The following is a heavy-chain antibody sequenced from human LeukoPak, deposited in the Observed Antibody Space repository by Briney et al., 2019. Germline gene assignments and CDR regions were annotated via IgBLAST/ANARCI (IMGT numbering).Heavy chain of an antibody. D-gene: IGHD2-8*01. CDR2: IYSGGGT. V-gene: IGHV3-53*01. J-gene: IGHJ5*02. CDR3: ASNGYPSGWFDP. CDR1: GFTVRSNY. Sequence: GGSLRLSCAASGFTVRSNYMSWVRQSPGKGLEWVSVIYSGGGTYYPDSVRGRFTISRDNSKNTLYLQMNSLRAEDTAVYYCASNGYPSGWFDPWGPGTLVTVSS.